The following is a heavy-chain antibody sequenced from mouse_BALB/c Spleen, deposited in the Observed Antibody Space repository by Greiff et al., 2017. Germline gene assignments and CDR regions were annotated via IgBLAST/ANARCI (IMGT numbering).Heavy chain of an antibody. D-gene: IGHD1-1*01. J-gene: IGHJ4*01. V-gene: IGHV1-77*01. CDR1: GYTFTDYY. CDR3: ARDDYGGVYYAMDY. CDR2: IYPGSGNT. Sequence: QVHVKQSGAELARPGASVKLSCKASGYTFTDYYINWVKQRTGQGLEWIGEIYPGSGNTYYNEKFKGKATLTADKSSSTAYMQLSSLTSEDSAVYFCARDDYGGVYYAMDYWGQGTSVTVSS.